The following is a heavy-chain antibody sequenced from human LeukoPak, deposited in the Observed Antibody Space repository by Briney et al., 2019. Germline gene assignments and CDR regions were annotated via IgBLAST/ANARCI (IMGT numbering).Heavy chain of an antibody. J-gene: IGHJ4*02. CDR3: ARDYSGSYWLDY. D-gene: IGHD1-26*01. Sequence: ASVKVSCKASGYTFTSYGISWVRQAPGQGLEWMGWISAYNGDTNYAQKLQGRVTMTTDTSTSTAHMELRSLRSDDTAVYYCARDYSGSYWLDYWGQGTLVTVSS. CDR1: GYTFTSYG. CDR2: ISAYNGDT. V-gene: IGHV1-18*01.